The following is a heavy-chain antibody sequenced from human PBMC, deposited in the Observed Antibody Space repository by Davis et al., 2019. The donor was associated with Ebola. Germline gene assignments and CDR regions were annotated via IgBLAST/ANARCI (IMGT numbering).Heavy chain of an antibody. CDR2: MNPNSGNT. J-gene: IGHJ6*04. V-gene: IGHV1-8*01. D-gene: IGHD2-21*01. CDR1: GYTFTGYD. Sequence: ASVKVSCKASGYTFTGYDINWVRQATGQGLEWMGWMNPNSGNTGYAQKFQDRVTLTRDTSTSTVYMELRSLRSEDTAVYYCARDLKPIVVVSAIRVGKKDYQSCVMDVWGKGTTVTVSS. CDR3: ARDLKPIVVVSAIRVGKKDYQSCVMDV.